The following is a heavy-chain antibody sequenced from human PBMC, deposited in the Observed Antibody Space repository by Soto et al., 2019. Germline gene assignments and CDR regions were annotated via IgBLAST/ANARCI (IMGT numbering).Heavy chain of an antibody. V-gene: IGHV3-21*01. CDR1: GFTFRTYT. CDR3: ARDRGYDVHAYYYNAMDV. D-gene: IGHD3-10*01. CDR2: IRGFSPYT. J-gene: IGHJ6*02. Sequence: EVQLVESGGGLVKPGGSLRLSCISSGFTFRTYTMNWVRQAPGKGLEWVSGIRGFSPYTFYAEPVKGRFTISRDNAKNSLYLQMNSLRAEDTAVYYCARDRGYDVHAYYYNAMDVWGQGTMVNVS.